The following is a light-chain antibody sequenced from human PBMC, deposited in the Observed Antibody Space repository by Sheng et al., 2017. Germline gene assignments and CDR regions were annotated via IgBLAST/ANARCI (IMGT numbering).Light chain of an antibody. V-gene: IGKV3-20*01. J-gene: IGKJ2*01. Sequence: EVVLTQSPGTLSLSPGERATLSCRASQRVSSSYLAWYQQKPGQAPRLLIHNASSRATGIPDRFSGSGSGTDFTLTISRLEPEDFAVYYCQQYDSSPYTFGQGTKLEIK. CDR2: NAS. CDR1: QRVSSSY. CDR3: QQYDSSPYT.